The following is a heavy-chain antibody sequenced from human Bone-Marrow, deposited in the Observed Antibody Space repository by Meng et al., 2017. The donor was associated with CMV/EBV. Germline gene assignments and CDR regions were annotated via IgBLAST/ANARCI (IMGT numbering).Heavy chain of an antibody. CDR2: INNDGSIT. D-gene: IGHD6-19*01. V-gene: IGHV3-74*01. CDR3: ARYSSGWY. Sequence: GGSLRLSCAASGFTFSSSWMNWVRQAPGKGLVWVSRINNDGSITNYADSVKGRFTTSRDNAKNTVYLQMNSLGAEDTAVYYCARYSSGWYWGQGTLVTVSS. CDR1: GFTFSSSW. J-gene: IGHJ4*02.